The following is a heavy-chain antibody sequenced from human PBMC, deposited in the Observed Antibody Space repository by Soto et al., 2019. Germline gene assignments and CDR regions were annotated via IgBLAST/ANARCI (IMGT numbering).Heavy chain of an antibody. J-gene: IGHJ1*01. CDR2: INPSGGST. CDR1: GYTFTRFY. Sequence: ASVKVSCKASGYTFTRFYMHWVRQAPGQGLEWMGIINPSGGSTTYAQKFQGRVTITADESTSTAYMELSSLRSEDTAVYYCARGIAAAAEHWGQGTLVTVS. D-gene: IGHD6-13*01. CDR3: ARGIAAAAEH. V-gene: IGHV1-46*01.